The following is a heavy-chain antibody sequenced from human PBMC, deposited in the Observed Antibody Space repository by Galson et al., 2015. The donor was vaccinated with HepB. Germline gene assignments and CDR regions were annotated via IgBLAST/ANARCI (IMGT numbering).Heavy chain of an antibody. J-gene: IGHJ4*02. CDR1: GYTFTSYG. CDR2: ISAYNGNT. CDR3: ARESLECGYGGDCYTNY. V-gene: IGHV1-18*01. Sequence: SVKVSCKASGYTFTSYGISWVRQAPGQGLEWMGWISAYNGNTNYAQKLQGRVTMTTDTSTSTAYMELRSLRSDDTAVYYCARESLECGYGGDCYTNYWGQGTLVTVSS. D-gene: IGHD2-21*01.